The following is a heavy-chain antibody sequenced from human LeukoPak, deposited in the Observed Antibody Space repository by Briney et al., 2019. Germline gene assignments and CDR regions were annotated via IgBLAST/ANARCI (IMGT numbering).Heavy chain of an antibody. CDR1: GGSISSSSYY. V-gene: IGHV4-39*01. D-gene: IGHD6-19*01. CDR2: IYYSGST. J-gene: IGHJ4*02. CDR3: ARHNPGAVAFDY. Sequence: RPSETLSLTCTVSGGSISSSSYYWGWIRQPPGKGLEWIGSIYYSGSTYYNPSLKSRVTISVDTSKNQFSLKLSSVTAADTAVYYCARHNPGAVAFDYWGQGTLVTVSS.